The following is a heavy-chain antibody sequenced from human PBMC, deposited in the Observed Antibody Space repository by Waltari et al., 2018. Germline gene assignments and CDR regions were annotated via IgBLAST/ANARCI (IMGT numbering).Heavy chain of an antibody. D-gene: IGHD1-26*01. J-gene: IGHJ4*02. CDR3: ARGGSYFPFDY. V-gene: IGHV3-72*01. CDR2: TRKKANSFST. Sequence: EVQLVESGGGLVQPGGSLRLSCAASGFSFSDHYMDWVRQAPGKGLEWISRTRKKANSFSTEYAASVKGRFTISRDDSKNSLYLQMNGLETKDTAVYYCARGGSYFPFDYWGQGTLVTVSS. CDR1: GFSFSDHY.